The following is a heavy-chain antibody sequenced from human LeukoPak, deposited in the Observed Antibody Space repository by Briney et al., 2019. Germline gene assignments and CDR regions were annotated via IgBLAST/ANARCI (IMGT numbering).Heavy chain of an antibody. CDR2: INHSGST. CDR1: GGSFSGYY. J-gene: IGHJ4*02. D-gene: IGHD6-19*01. Sequence: SETLSLTCAVYGGSFSGYYWSWIRQPPGKGLEWIGEINHSGSTNYNPSLKSRVTISVDTSKNQVSLKLSSLTAADTAVYYCASRSGWYFYYFDFWGQGTLVSVSS. V-gene: IGHV4-34*01. CDR3: ASRSGWYFYYFDF.